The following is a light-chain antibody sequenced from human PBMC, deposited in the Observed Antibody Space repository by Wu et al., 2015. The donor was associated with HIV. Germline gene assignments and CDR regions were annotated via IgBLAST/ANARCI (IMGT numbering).Light chain of an antibody. CDR3: QVGVS. J-gene: IGKJ2*03. Sequence: DMQLTQSPSSLSPSVGDRVNITCRTRQNIGTFLNWYQQRPGKAPNLLIFGASTLQRDTPSRFSGSGSGTYFTLTINSLRPEDFATYFCQVGVSFGQGTKLE. CDR2: GAS. CDR1: QNIGTF. V-gene: IGKV1-39*01.